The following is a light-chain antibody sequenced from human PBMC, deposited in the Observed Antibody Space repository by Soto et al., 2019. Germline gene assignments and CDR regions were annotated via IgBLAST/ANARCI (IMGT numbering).Light chain of an antibody. V-gene: IGLV2-14*01. CDR3: SSYTSISTLNYV. CDR2: DVS. Sequence: QSALTQPASVSRSPGQSITISCTGTSSDVGGYNYVSWYQQHPGKAPKLMIYDVSNRPSGVSNRFSGSKSGNTASLTISGLQAEDEADYYCSSYTSISTLNYVFGTGTQLTVL. J-gene: IGLJ1*01. CDR1: SSDVGGYNY.